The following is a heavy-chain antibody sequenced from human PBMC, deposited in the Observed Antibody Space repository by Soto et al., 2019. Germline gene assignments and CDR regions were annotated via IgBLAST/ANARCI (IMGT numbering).Heavy chain of an antibody. CDR2: IIPIFGTA. J-gene: IGHJ6*02. CDR3: ARDPYGDYTTGYYGMDV. Sequence: SVKVSCKASGGTFSSYAISWVRQAPGQGLEWMGGIIPIFGTANYAQKFQGRVTITADESTSTAYMELSSLRSEDTAVYYCARDPYGDYTTGYYGMDVWGQGTTVTVSS. D-gene: IGHD4-17*01. V-gene: IGHV1-69*13. CDR1: GGTFSSYA.